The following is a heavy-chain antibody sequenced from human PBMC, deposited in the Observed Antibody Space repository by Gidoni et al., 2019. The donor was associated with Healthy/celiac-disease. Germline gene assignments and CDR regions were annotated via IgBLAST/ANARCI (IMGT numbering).Heavy chain of an antibody. CDR1: GSHFRNAW. CDR2: IKSKTDGGTT. J-gene: IGHJ6*02. Sequence: EVQLVESGGGLVKPGGSLRLPGAAPGSHFRNAWMSWVRQAPGKGLEGVGRIKSKTDGGTTDYAAPVKGRFTISRDDSKNTLYLQMNSLKTEDTAVYYCTTYSSSLSFGMDVWGQGTTVTVSS. V-gene: IGHV3-15*01. D-gene: IGHD6-13*01. CDR3: TTYSSSLSFGMDV.